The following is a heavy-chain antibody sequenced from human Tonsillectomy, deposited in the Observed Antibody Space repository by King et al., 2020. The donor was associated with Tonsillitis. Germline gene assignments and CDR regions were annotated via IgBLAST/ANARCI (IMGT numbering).Heavy chain of an antibody. CDR1: GFTFTSYA. Sequence: VQLVESGGCLVQPGGSLRLSCAASGFTFTSYAMSWVRQAPGKGLEWVSGISGSGDSTYYADSVKGRFTISRDNSKNTLYLQMNSLRAEDTAIYFCAKASRATGWYFDLWGRGTLVTVSS. D-gene: IGHD3-10*01. V-gene: IGHV3-23*04. CDR3: AKASRATGWYFDL. J-gene: IGHJ2*01. CDR2: ISGSGDST.